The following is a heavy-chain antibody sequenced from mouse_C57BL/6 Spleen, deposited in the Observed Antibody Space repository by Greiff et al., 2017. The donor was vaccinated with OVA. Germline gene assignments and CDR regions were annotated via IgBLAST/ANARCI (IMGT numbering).Heavy chain of an antibody. J-gene: IGHJ1*03. Sequence: QVQLKQSGPELVKPGASVKLSCKASGYTFTSYDINWVKQRPGQGLEWIGWIYPRDGSTKYNEKFKGKATLTVDTSSSTAYMELHSLTSEDSAVYFCARDGSSYGGYFDVWGTGTTVTVSS. CDR2: IYPRDGST. CDR1: GYTFTSYD. CDR3: ARDGSSYGGYFDV. D-gene: IGHD1-1*01. V-gene: IGHV1-85*01.